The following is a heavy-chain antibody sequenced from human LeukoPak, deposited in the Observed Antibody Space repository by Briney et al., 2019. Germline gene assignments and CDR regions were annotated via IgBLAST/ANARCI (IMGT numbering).Heavy chain of an antibody. CDR2: ISGSGGSK. J-gene: IGHJ4*02. D-gene: IGHD3-10*01. Sequence: GGSLRLSCAASGFTFSSYAMSWVRQARGKGLEWVSGISGSGGSKYYADSEKGRFTISRDNSKNTLYLQMNSLRAENTAEYYCAKSFYYNSGSWGIFDYWGQGTLVTVSS. V-gene: IGHV3-23*01. CDR3: AKSFYYNSGSWGIFDY. CDR1: GFTFSSYA.